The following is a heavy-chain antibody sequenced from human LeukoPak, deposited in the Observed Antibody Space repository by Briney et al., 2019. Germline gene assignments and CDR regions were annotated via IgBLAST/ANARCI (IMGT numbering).Heavy chain of an antibody. Sequence: ASVKVSCKASGYTFTSYGISWVRQAPGQGLEWMGWISAYNGNTNYAQKLQGRVTMTTDTSTSTAYMELRSLRSDDTAVYYCARDNDISGWYSPFDYWGQGTPVTVSS. D-gene: IGHD6-19*01. V-gene: IGHV1-18*01. CDR3: ARDNDISGWYSPFDY. J-gene: IGHJ4*02. CDR1: GYTFTSYG. CDR2: ISAYNGNT.